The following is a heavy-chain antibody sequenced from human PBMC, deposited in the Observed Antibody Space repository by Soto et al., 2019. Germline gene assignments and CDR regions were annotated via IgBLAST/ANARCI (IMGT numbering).Heavy chain of an antibody. CDR1: GGTFSTSA. J-gene: IGHJ6*02. CDR2: IMPIFRTP. Sequence: QVQLEQSGAEVKKPGSSVKVSCKASGGTFSTSAISWVRQAPGQGLEWMGGIMPIFRTPDYAQKFQGRGTITADESTSTAYMELSGLRSDDTAVYYCARDKGRQQLGGNYYMLDVWGHGTTVTVSS. CDR3: ARDKGRQQLGGNYYMLDV. D-gene: IGHD1-26*01. V-gene: IGHV1-69*13.